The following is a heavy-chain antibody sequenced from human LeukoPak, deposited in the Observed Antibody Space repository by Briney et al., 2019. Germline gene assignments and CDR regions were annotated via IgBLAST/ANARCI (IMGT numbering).Heavy chain of an antibody. CDR3: ARDGSGISVGLFAFDI. Sequence: GGSLRLSCAASGFTFSNYAMSWVRQAPGKGLEWVANIRQDGSEKHYVDSVKGRFTISRDNAKNSVYLQMNSLRAEDTAVYYCARDGSGISVGLFAFDIWGQGTMVTVSS. CDR2: IRQDGSEK. CDR1: GFTFSNYA. D-gene: IGHD3-10*01. V-gene: IGHV3-7*01. J-gene: IGHJ3*02.